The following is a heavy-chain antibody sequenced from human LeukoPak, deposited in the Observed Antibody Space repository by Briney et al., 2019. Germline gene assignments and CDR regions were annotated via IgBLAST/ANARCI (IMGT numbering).Heavy chain of an antibody. Sequence: PGGSLRLSCAASGFTLRSYSMNWVRQAPGKGLEWVSSISSSSSHIYYVDLVKGRFTISRDNAKNSVYLQMNSLRAEDTAVYYCARVGNSGTFDYWGQGTLVTVSS. V-gene: IGHV3-21*01. CDR3: ARVGNSGTFDY. J-gene: IGHJ4*02. D-gene: IGHD2/OR15-2a*01. CDR1: GFTLRSYS. CDR2: ISSSSSHI.